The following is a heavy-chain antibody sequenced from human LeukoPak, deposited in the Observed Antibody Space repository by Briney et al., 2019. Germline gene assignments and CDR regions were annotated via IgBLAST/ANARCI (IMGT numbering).Heavy chain of an antibody. Sequence: SETLSLTXAVSGYSISSGYYWGWIRQPPGKGLECTGNINHTGSTYYNPSLRSRVTISVDTSKNQFSLTLSSVTAADTAVYYSARHYWAPGAFDIWGQGTMVTVSS. D-gene: IGHD2-8*02. V-gene: IGHV4-38-2*01. CDR2: INHTGST. CDR1: GYSISSGYY. J-gene: IGHJ3*02. CDR3: ARHYWAPGAFDI.